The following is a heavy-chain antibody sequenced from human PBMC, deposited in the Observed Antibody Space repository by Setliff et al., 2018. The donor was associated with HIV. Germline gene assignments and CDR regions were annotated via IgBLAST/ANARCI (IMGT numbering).Heavy chain of an antibody. Sequence: ASVKVSCKASGYTFTNFAINWVRQAPGQGLEWMGWISGYNGNTEYAQRLQGRVTMTGDTSTNTLYMELSSLRSEDTAVYYCARGWEGGMDYWGQGTLVTVSS. J-gene: IGHJ4*02. V-gene: IGHV1-18*01. CDR2: ISGYNGNT. D-gene: IGHD1-26*01. CDR3: ARGWEGGMDY. CDR1: GYTFTNFA.